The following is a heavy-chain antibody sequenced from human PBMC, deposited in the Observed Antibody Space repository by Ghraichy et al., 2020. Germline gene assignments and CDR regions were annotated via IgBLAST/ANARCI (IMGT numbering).Heavy chain of an antibody. Sequence: SETLSLTCTVSGGSISSSSYYWGWIRQPPGKGLEWIGSIYYSGSTYYNPSLKSRVTISVDTSKNQFSLKLSSVTAADTAVYYCARQELWLSLDYYYGMDVWGQGTTVTVSS. V-gene: IGHV4-39*01. CDR2: IYYSGST. CDR3: ARQELWLSLDYYYGMDV. J-gene: IGHJ6*02. D-gene: IGHD5-18*01. CDR1: GGSISSSSYY.